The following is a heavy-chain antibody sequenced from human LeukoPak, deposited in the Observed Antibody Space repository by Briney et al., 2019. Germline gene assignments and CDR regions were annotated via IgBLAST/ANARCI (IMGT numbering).Heavy chain of an antibody. CDR1: GGSISSSSYY. CDR3: ARGPDYDSSGYYLEALPFDY. D-gene: IGHD3-22*01. J-gene: IGHJ4*02. V-gene: IGHV4-39*07. CDR2: IYYSGST. Sequence: SETLSLTCTVSGGSISSSSYYWGWIRQPPGKGLEWIGSIYYSGSTYYNPSLKSRVTISVDTSKNQFSLKLSSVTAADTTVYYCARGPDYDSSGYYLEALPFDYWGQGTLVTVSS.